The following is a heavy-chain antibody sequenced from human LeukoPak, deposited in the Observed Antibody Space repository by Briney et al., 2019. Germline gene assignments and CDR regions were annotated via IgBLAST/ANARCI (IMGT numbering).Heavy chain of an antibody. CDR2: IYYSGST. J-gene: IGHJ4*02. CDR1: GGSISSYY. D-gene: IGHD3-16*02. CDR3: ARGDYVWGSYRYTPDY. Sequence: PSETLSLTCTVSGGSISSYYWSWIRQPPGKGLEWIGYIYYSGSTTYNPSLKSRVTISVDTSKNQFSLKLSSVTAADTAVYYCARGDYVWGSYRYTPDYWGQGTLVTVSS. V-gene: IGHV4-59*01.